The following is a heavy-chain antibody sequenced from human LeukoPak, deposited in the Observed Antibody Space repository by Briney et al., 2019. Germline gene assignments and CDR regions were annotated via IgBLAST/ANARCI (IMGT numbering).Heavy chain of an antibody. V-gene: IGHV1-69*05. D-gene: IGHD3-10*01. CDR3: ARTYGSGSYYNDDY. CDR1: GGTFSSYA. J-gene: IGHJ4*02. CDR2: IIPIFGTA. Sequence: SSVKVSYKASGGTFSSYAISWVRQAPGQGLEWMGRIIPIFGTANYAQKFQGRVTITTDESTSTAYMELSSLRSEDTAVYYCARTYGSGSYYNDDYWGQGTLVTVSS.